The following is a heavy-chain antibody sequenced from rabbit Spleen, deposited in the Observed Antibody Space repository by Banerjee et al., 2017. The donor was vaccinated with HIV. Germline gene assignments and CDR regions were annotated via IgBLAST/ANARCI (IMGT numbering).Heavy chain of an antibody. J-gene: IGHJ6*01. Sequence: ESGGGLVQPGGSLKLSCTASGFSFSNKAVMCWVRQAPGKGLEWIACINAITGIDYPYYVSWAKGRFTISKTSSTTVTLQMTSLTVADTATYFCARGEHFSVGFSAFAIYLDLWGPGTLVTVS. CDR3: ARGEHFSVGFSAFAIYLDL. V-gene: IGHV1S40*01. CDR2: INAITGIDYP. D-gene: IGHD6-1*01. CDR1: GFSFSNKAV.